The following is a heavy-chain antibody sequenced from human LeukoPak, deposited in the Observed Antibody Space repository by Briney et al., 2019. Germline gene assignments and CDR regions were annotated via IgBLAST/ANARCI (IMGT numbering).Heavy chain of an antibody. CDR1: GYTFSSYA. Sequence: ASVKVSCKASGYTFSSYAISWVRQAPGQGLEWMGRIIPISGTANYAQKFQGRVTITTDGSTSTAYMELSSLRSEDTAVYYCARDRIVGATVPFDYWGQGTLVTVSS. CDR3: ARDRIVGATVPFDY. CDR2: IIPISGTA. J-gene: IGHJ4*02. D-gene: IGHD1-26*01. V-gene: IGHV1-69*05.